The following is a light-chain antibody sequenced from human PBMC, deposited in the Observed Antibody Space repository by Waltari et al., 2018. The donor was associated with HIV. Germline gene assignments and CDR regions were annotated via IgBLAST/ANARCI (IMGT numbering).Light chain of an antibody. V-gene: IGLV8-61*01. Sequence: QTVVTQEPSFSVSPGGTVTLTCGLSSGSVSTSYYPSWYQQTPGQAPLTLIYITNTRSSGVPDRFSGSILGNKASLTITGAQADDESDDYCVLYMGSGISVFGGGTQLTVL. CDR1: SGSVSTSYY. CDR3: VLYMGSGISV. J-gene: IGLJ7*01. CDR2: ITN.